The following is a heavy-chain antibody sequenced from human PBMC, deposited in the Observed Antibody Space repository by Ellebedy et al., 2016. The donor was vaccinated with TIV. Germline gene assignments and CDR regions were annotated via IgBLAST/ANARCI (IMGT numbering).Heavy chain of an antibody. CDR2: IYYSGST. V-gene: IGHV4-39*01. Sequence: SETLSLXXTVSGGSISSSSYYWGWIRQPPGKGLEWIGSIYYSGSTYYNPSLKSRVTISVDTSKNQFSLKLSSVTAADTAVYYCARHSRIPLAFDIWGQGTMVTVSS. CDR1: GGSISSSSYY. J-gene: IGHJ3*02. CDR3: ARHSRIPLAFDI.